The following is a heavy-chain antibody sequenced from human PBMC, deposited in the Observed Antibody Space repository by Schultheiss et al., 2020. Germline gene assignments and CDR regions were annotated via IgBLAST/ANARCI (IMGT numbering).Heavy chain of an antibody. J-gene: IGHJ1*01. Sequence: SETLSLTCAVSGGSISSGGYYWSWIRQPPGKGLEWIGEINHSGSTNYNPSLKSRVTISVDTSKNQFSLKLSSVTAADTAVYYCARDEEYFQHWGQGTLVAVYS. CDR3: ARDEEYFQH. V-gene: IGHV4-39*07. CDR1: GGSISSGGYY. CDR2: INHSGST.